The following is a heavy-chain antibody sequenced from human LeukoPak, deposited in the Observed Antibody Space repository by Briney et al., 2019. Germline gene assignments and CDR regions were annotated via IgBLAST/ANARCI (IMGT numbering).Heavy chain of an antibody. CDR1: GYTFTSYG. D-gene: IGHD4-23*01. Sequence: ASVKVSCKASGYTFTSYGISWVRQAPGQGLEWMGWISAYNGNTNYAQKLQGRVTITADESTSTAYMELSSLRSEDTAVYYCALLATTVVTRFDYWGQGTLVTVSS. CDR3: ALLATTVVTRFDY. J-gene: IGHJ4*02. V-gene: IGHV1-18*01. CDR2: ISAYNGNT.